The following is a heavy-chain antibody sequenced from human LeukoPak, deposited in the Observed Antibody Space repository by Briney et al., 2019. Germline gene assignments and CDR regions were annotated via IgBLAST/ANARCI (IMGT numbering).Heavy chain of an antibody. V-gene: IGHV1-2*02. Sequence: ASVKVSCKASGYSFTGYYMHWVRQVPGQGLEWMGWINPNSGGTNYAQNFQGRVTMTRDTSINTASMELSSLRSDDTAVYYCARGPTWGLDYWGQRTLVTVSS. D-gene: IGHD7-27*01. CDR3: ARGPTWGLDY. CDR1: GYSFTGYY. CDR2: INPNSGGT. J-gene: IGHJ4*02.